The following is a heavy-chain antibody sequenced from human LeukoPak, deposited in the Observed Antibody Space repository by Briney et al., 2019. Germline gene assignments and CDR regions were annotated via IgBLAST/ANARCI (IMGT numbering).Heavy chain of an antibody. V-gene: IGHV3-23*01. CDR2: LIGSGTTT. CDR1: GFTFSSYD. J-gene: IGHJ4*02. CDR3: ARDFGRVVVTATVDY. D-gene: IGHD2-21*02. Sequence: GGSLRLSCAASGFTFSSYDMCWVRQAPGKGLEWVSSLIGSGTTTYYADSVQGRFTISRDNSKNTLSLQMNSLRAEDTAVYYCARDFGRVVVTATVDYWGQGTLVTVSS.